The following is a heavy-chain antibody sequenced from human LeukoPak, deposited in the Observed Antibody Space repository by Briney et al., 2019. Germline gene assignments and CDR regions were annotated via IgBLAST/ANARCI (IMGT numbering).Heavy chain of an antibody. J-gene: IGHJ4*02. D-gene: IGHD6-19*01. CDR1: GFNVSSNY. CDR3: AKDIRSIAVAGNFDY. CDR2: IYGADAA. V-gene: IGHV3-66*02. Sequence: GGSLRLSCAASGFNVSSNYMTWIRQAPGKGLEWVSLIYGADAAYYAESVRGRFTISRDNSKNTLYLQMNSLRAEDTVVYYCAKDIRSIAVAGNFDYWGQGTLVTVSS.